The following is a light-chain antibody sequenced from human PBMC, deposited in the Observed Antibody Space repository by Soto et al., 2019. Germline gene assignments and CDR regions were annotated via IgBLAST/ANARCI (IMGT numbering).Light chain of an antibody. CDR3: QQRSNWPGIT. J-gene: IGKJ5*01. V-gene: IGKV3-11*01. Sequence: EIVLTQSPATLSLSPGERATLSCRASQSVSSYLAWYQQKPGQAPRLLIYDASNRATGIPARFSGSGSGTDLTLTISSLEPEDFAVYYCQQRSNWPGITFGQGTRLEMK. CDR1: QSVSSY. CDR2: DAS.